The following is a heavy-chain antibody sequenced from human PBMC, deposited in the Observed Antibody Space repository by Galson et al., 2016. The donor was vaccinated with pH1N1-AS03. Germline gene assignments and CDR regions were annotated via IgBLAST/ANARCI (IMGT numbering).Heavy chain of an antibody. CDR1: GGTISTYY. Sequence: SETLSLTCTVAGGTISTYYWSWIRQTPGKGLEWIGYVYYIGDPNYNPSLQSRVTMSVDTSSNQFSLTLTSVAAADTAVYFCAKGVSLHWYFDLWGRGTLVTVSS. D-gene: IGHD3-22*01. J-gene: IGHJ2*01. CDR2: VYYIGDP. CDR3: AKGVSLHWYFDL. V-gene: IGHV4-59*01.